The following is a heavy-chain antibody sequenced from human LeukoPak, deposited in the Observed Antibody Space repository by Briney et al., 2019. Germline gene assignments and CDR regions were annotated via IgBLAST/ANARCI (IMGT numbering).Heavy chain of an antibody. D-gene: IGHD3-10*01. CDR1: GFTLSNYW. Sequence: TGGSLRLSCAASGFTLSNYWVHWVRQAPGKGLVWVSRINRDGSTTKYADSVKGRFTVSRDNAKNTLNLQMNSLRAEDTAVYYCARDKKSGESSEIDYWGQGTLVTVSS. CDR3: ARDKKSGESSEIDY. J-gene: IGHJ4*02. CDR2: INRDGSTT. V-gene: IGHV3-74*03.